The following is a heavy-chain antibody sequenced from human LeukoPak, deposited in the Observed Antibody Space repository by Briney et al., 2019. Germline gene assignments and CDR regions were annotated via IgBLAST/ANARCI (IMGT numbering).Heavy chain of an antibody. D-gene: IGHD6-25*01. CDR2: SNSDGSST. J-gene: IGHJ3*02. V-gene: IGHV3-74*01. CDR3: ARSVSGWKDAFDI. Sequence: PGGSLRLSCAASGFTFDTYWMHWVRQAPGKGLVWVSRSNSDGSSTSYADSVKGRFTISRDNAKNTLYLQMNSLRAEDTAVYYCARSVSGWKDAFDIWGQGTMVTVSS. CDR1: GFTFDTYW.